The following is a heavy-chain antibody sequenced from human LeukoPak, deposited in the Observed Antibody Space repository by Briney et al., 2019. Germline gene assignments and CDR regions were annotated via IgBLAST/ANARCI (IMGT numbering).Heavy chain of an antibody. Sequence: SETLSLTCTVSGYSISSGYYWGWIRQPPGKGLEWIGSIYHSGSTYYNPSLKSRVTISVDTSKNQFSLKLSSVTAADTAVYYCARDGFTNWFDPWGQGTLVTVSS. V-gene: IGHV4-38-2*02. CDR3: ARDGFTNWFDP. D-gene: IGHD3-16*01. CDR2: IYHSGST. CDR1: GYSISSGYY. J-gene: IGHJ5*02.